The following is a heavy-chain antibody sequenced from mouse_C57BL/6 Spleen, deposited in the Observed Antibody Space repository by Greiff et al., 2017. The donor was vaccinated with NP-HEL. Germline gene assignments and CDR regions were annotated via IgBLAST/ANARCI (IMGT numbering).Heavy chain of an antibody. CDR1: GYTFTDYY. Sequence: EVQLQESGPVLVKPGASVKMSCKASGYTFTDYYMNWVKQSHGKSLEWIGVINPYNGGTSYNQKFKGKATLTVDKSSSTAYMELNSLTSEDSAVYYCARGAYNSNFFDYWGQGTTLTVSS. CDR2: INPYNGGT. CDR3: ARGAYNSNFFDY. J-gene: IGHJ2*01. D-gene: IGHD2-5*01. V-gene: IGHV1-19*01.